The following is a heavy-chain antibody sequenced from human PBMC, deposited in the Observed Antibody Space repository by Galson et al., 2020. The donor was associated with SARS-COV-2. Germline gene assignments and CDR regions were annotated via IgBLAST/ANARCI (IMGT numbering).Heavy chain of an antibody. D-gene: IGHD1-20*01. J-gene: IGHJ5*02. CDR2: IYHRGNS. CDR3: ARCDTLQRYLPIDL. V-gene: IGHV4-4*02. Sequence: SETLSLTCAVSGDSISSNYWWNWVRQPPGKGLEWIGKIYHRGNSIHNPSLESRVTISIDESRNQFSLKLNSVTAADTAVYYCARCDTLQRYLPIDLWGQGTLVTVSS. CDR1: GDSISSNYW.